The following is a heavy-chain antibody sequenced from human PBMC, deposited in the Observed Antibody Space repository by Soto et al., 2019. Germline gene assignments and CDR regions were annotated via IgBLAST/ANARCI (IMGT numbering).Heavy chain of an antibody. Sequence: EVQLVESGGGLVQPGGSLKLSCAASGFTFRGSAMHWVRQASGKGLEWVGRIRSKANSYATAYAASVKGRFTISRDDSKNTAYLQMNSLKTEDTAVYYCTRRGADYYYYGMDVWGQGTTVTVSS. CDR1: GFTFRGSA. CDR2: IRSKANSYAT. D-gene: IGHD1-26*01. CDR3: TRRGADYYYYGMDV. J-gene: IGHJ6*02. V-gene: IGHV3-73*01.